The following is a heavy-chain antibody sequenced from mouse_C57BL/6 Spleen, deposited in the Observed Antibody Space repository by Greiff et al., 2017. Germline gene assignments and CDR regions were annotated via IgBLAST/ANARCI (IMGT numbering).Heavy chain of an antibody. J-gene: IGHJ4*01. V-gene: IGHV1-80*01. D-gene: IGHD2-1*01. Sequence: VQLVESGAELVKPGASVKISCKASGYAFSSYWMNWVKQRPGKGLEWIGQIYPGDGDTNYNGTFKGKATLTADKSSSTAYMQLSSLTSEDSAVYFCARRRGNRQDYYAMGYWDQGTSVTVSS. CDR3: ARRRGNRQDYYAMGY. CDR1: GYAFSSYW. CDR2: IYPGDGDT.